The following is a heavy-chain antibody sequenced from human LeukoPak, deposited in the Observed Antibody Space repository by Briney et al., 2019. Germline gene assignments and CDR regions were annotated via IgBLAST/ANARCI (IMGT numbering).Heavy chain of an antibody. CDR2: ISKDGSST. CDR3: AASMAGFNWFDP. D-gene: IGHD6-19*01. Sequence: GGSLRLSCAASASTFSSNWMHWVRQAPGKGLVWASRISKDGSSTNYADSVKGRFTISRDNAKNTLYLQMSSLTAEDTAVYYCAASMAGFNWFDPWGQGTLVTVSS. V-gene: IGHV3-74*01. J-gene: IGHJ5*02. CDR1: ASTFSSNW.